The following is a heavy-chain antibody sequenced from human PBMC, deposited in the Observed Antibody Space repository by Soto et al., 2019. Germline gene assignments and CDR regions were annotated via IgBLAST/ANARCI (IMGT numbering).Heavy chain of an antibody. CDR2: IYDSGST. CDR3: ARGRGVRAMAWYS. D-gene: IGHD5-18*01. Sequence: PGKGLEWIGYIYDSGSTKYNPSLKSRVTISVDTSKNQFSLKLSSVTAADTAVYYCARGRGVRAMAWYSWGPGNLVTVSS. V-gene: IGHV4-59*01. J-gene: IGHJ4*02.